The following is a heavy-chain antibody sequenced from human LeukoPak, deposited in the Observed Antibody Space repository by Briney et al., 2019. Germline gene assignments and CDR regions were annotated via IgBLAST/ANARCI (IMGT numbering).Heavy chain of an antibody. V-gene: IGHV3-11*01. CDR3: ARTLTRRAAPYYFDY. J-gene: IGHJ4*02. CDR2: ISNSGSLK. CDR1: GFTFSDHY. Sequence: GGSLRLSCAASGFTFSDHYMSWFRQAPGKGLEWVSYISNSGSLKYYADSVKGRFTISRDNAKNSLYLQMDSLRAEETAVYYCARTLTRRAAPYYFDYWGQGTLVTVSS. D-gene: IGHD6-25*01.